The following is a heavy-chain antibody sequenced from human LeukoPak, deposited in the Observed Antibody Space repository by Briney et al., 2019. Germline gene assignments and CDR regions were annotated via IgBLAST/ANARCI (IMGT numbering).Heavy chain of an antibody. V-gene: IGHV4-38-2*02. D-gene: IGHD4-11*01. Sequence: PSETLSLTCTVSAYSISSGYYWGWIRQPPGKGLEWIGSFYHSGSTYYNPPLKRRDPLSVDTYKNQISLKLSSVTAADTAVYYCARHDFYSNYPHNQFDPWGQGTLVTVSS. CDR2: FYHSGST. CDR3: ARHDFYSNYPHNQFDP. J-gene: IGHJ5*02. CDR1: AYSISSGYY.